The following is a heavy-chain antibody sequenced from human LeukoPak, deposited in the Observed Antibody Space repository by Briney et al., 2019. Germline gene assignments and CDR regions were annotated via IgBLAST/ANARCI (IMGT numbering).Heavy chain of an antibody. Sequence: PSETLSLTCTVSGGSISNYYWNWIRQPPGKGLEWIGYIYYSGSTNYNPSLKSRVTISVDTSKNQFSLKLSSVTAADTAVYYCARAKRGPGQLLLSGFDYWGQGTLVTVSS. D-gene: IGHD2/OR15-2a*01. CDR3: ARAKRGPGQLLLSGFDY. V-gene: IGHV4-59*01. CDR2: IYYSGST. CDR1: GGSISNYY. J-gene: IGHJ4*02.